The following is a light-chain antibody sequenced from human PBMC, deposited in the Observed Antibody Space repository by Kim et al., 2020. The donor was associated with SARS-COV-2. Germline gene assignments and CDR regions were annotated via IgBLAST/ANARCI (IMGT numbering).Light chain of an antibody. J-gene: IGLJ2*01. CDR2: QDS. CDR3: QAWGSAVV. V-gene: IGLV3-1*01. CDR1: KLGDKY. Sequence: SVSPGQTASITCSGDKLGDKYTFWYQQRPGLSPVLVIYQDSKRPSGIPERFSASSSRNTATLTISGTQAMDEADYYCQAWGSAVVFGGGTQLTVL.